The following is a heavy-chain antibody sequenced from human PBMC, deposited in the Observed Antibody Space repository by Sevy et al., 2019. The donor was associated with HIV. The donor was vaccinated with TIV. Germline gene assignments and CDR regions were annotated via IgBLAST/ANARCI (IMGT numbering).Heavy chain of an antibody. J-gene: IGHJ5*01. D-gene: IGHD3-10*01. CDR3: SRLLILGWFDS. Sequence: GGSLRLSCAASGFTFSSYAMHWVRQAPGKGLEWVAVISYDGSNKYYADSVKGRFTISRDNSKNTLYLQMNSLRAEDTAVYYCSRLLILGWFDSWGQGTLVTVSS. CDR1: GFTFSSYA. CDR2: ISYDGSNK. V-gene: IGHV3-30*04.